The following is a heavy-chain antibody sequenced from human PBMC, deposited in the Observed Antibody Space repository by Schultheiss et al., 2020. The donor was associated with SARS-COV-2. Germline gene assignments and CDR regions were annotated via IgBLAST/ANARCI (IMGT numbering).Heavy chain of an antibody. CDR1: GYSFTTYW. V-gene: IGHV5-51*01. CDR3: ARRGTGTHFDY. CDR2: IYPGDSDT. D-gene: IGHD3/OR15-3a*01. Sequence: GESLKISCKGSGYSFTTYWIGWVRQMPGKGLEWMGIIYPGDSDTRYNPTFQGQVTISADKSINTAYLQWSSLQASDSAMFYCARRGTGTHFDYWGRGTLVTVSS. J-gene: IGHJ4*02.